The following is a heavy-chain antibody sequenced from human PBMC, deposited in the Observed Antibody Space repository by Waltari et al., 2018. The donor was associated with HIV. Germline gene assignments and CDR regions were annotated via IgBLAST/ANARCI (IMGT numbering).Heavy chain of an antibody. CDR3: AKGEASTPLGFSFGLRGALDI. J-gene: IGHJ3*02. V-gene: IGHV3-30*18. D-gene: IGHD5-18*01. Sequence: QVLLVESGGGVVQPGRSLRLSCAASEFTFRSYAMHWVRQAPGKGLEWLTLISFDGTKEYDADSVKGRFTVSRDNSENTLFLQMNNLSTEDTAVYYCAKGEASTPLGFSFGLRGALDIWGQGTVVTVSS. CDR2: ISFDGTKE. CDR1: EFTFRSYA.